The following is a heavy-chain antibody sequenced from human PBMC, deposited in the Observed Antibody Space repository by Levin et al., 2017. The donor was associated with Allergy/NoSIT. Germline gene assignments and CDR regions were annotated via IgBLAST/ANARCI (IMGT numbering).Heavy chain of an antibody. V-gene: IGHV4-59*11. CDR3: GRDRSIKNQDGDFWYYGMDV. CDR1: GGSISGHH. J-gene: IGHJ6*04. Sequence: SETLSLTCTVSGGSISGHHWSWIRQPPGKGLEWIGNIHYSGTTKYNPSLKSRVTISVDTSKNQFSLKLSSVTAADTAVYYCGRDRSIKNQDGDFWYYGMDVWGKGTTVSVSS. D-gene: IGHD1-14*01. CDR2: IHYSGTT.